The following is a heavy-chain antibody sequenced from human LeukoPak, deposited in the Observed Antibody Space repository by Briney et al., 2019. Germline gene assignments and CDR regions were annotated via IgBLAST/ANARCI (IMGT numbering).Heavy chain of an antibody. CDR2: ISGSGGST. CDR3: AKDHIRGYSGYDPHDY. J-gene: IGHJ4*02. D-gene: IGHD5-12*01. CDR1: GFTFSSYA. Sequence: QPGGSLRLSCAASGFTFSSYAMSWVRQAPGKGLEWVSAISGSGGSTYYADSVEGRLTISRDNSKNTLYLQMNSLRAEDTAVYYCAKDHIRGYSGYDPHDYWGQGTLVTVSS. V-gene: IGHV3-23*01.